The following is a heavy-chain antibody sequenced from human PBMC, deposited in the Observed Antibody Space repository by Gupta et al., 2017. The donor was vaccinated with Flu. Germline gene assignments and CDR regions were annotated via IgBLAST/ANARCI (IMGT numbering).Heavy chain of an antibody. CDR1: FSFITYD. CDR2: IETAGDT. Sequence: FSFITYDMLWVRQVVGKGLEWVSAIETAGDTYYPDSVKGRFTISRENAKNSLYLQMNSLRVEDTAVYYCVRGKALWKLPNYYGLDVWGQGTTVTVSS. J-gene: IGHJ6*02. V-gene: IGHV3-13*01. CDR3: VRGKALWKLPNYYGLDV. D-gene: IGHD2-21*01.